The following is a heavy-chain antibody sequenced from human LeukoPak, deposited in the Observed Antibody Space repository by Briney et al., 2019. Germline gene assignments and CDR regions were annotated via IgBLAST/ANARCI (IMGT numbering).Heavy chain of an antibody. Sequence: ETLSLTCTVSGGSISSSSYYWGWIRQPPGKGLEWVSAISGSGGSTYYADSVKGRFTISRDNSKNTLYLQMNSLRAEDTAVYYCAKTGQWLEGYYFDYWGQGTLVTVSS. D-gene: IGHD6-19*01. CDR1: GGSISSSSYY. J-gene: IGHJ4*02. CDR3: AKTGQWLEGYYFDY. V-gene: IGHV3-23*01. CDR2: ISGSGGST.